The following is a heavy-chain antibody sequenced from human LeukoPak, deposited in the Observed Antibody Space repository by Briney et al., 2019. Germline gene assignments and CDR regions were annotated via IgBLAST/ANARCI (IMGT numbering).Heavy chain of an antibody. CDR2: INYSGNT. V-gene: IGHV4-59*08. CDR3: ARRRGGVVGGAFDY. Sequence: SETLSLTCTVSGGSITSYYWSWIRQPPGKGLEWIGYINYSGNTNYNPSLKSRVTISVDTSKNQFSLKLSSVTAADTAVYYCARRRGGVVGGAFDYWGQGTLVTVSS. CDR1: GGSITSYY. D-gene: IGHD2-15*01. J-gene: IGHJ4*02.